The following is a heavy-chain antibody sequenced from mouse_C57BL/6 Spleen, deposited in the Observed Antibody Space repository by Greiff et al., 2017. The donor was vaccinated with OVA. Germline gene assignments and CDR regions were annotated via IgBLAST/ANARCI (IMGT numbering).Heavy chain of an antibody. V-gene: IGHV14-3*01. CDR1: GFNIKNTY. CDR3: AGVITTVVATNYFDY. CDR2: ISPATGNT. Sequence: EVKLMESVAELVRPGASVKLSCTASGFNIKNTYMHWVKQRPEQGLAWIGRISPATGNTKYAPKFQGKATITADTSSNTAYLQLSSLTSEDTAIYYCAGVITTVVATNYFDYWGQGTTLTVSS. J-gene: IGHJ2*01. D-gene: IGHD1-1*01.